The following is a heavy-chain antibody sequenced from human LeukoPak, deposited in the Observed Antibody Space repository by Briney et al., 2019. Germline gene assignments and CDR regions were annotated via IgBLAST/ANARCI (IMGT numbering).Heavy chain of an antibody. V-gene: IGHV3-23*01. D-gene: IGHD3-22*01. Sequence: GGSLRLSCAASGLTFSSYAMSWVRQAPGKGLEWVPAISGSGGSTYYAGSVKGRFTISRDNSKNSLFVQMNSLRAEDTAVYYCAGPYYFDSSGYYPALGCWGQGTLVTVSS. J-gene: IGHJ4*02. CDR2: ISGSGGST. CDR1: GLTFSSYA. CDR3: AGPYYFDSSGYYPALGC.